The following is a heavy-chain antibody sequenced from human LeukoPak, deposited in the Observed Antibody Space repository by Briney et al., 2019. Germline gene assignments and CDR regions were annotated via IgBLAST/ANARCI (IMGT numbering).Heavy chain of an antibody. CDR1: GGSISSYY. V-gene: IGHV4-59*01. J-gene: IGHJ6*02. CDR3: ARDKGSWSEEYGMDV. Sequence: PSETLSRKGAGPGGSISSYYWSWIGPGPGKARAWGGYIYYSGSTNYNPSLKSRVTISVDTSKNQFSLKLSSVTAADTAVYYCARDKGSWSEEYGMDVWGQGTTVTVSS. CDR2: IYYSGST. D-gene: IGHD3-10*01.